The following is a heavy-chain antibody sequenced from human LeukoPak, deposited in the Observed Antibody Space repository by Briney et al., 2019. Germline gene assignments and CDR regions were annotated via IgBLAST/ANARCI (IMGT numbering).Heavy chain of an antibody. Sequence: GASVKVSCKASGYTFTSYAMHWVRQAPGQGLEWVGWINAGNGNTKYSQKVQGRFTITRDTSESTAYLELSSLRSEDTAVYYCARALVACSGGSCYGDAFDTWGQGTMVTVSS. V-gene: IGHV1-3*01. CDR3: ARALVACSGGSCYGDAFDT. CDR2: INAGNGNT. D-gene: IGHD2-15*01. J-gene: IGHJ3*02. CDR1: GYTFTSYA.